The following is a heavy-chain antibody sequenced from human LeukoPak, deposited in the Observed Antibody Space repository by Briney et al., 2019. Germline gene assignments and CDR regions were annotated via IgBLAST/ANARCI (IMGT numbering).Heavy chain of an antibody. D-gene: IGHD5-12*01. CDR1: GYTFTSYA. CDR3: ARNPSDLYSGYELFWFDP. CDR2: INAGNGNT. V-gene: IGHV1-3*01. J-gene: IGHJ5*02. Sequence: ASVKVSCNASGYTFTSYAMHWVRQAPGQRLEWMGWINAGNGNTKYSQKFQGRVTITRDTSASTAYMELSSLRSEDTAVYYCARNPSDLYSGYELFWFDPWGQGTLVTVSS.